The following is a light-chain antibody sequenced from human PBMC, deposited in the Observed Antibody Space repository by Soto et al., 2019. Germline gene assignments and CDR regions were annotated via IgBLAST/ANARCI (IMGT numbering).Light chain of an antibody. CDR2: GNS. CDR3: QSYDRSLSGCV. V-gene: IGLV1-40*01. Sequence: QAVVTQPPSVSGAPGQRVTISCTGSSSNIGAGYDVHWYQQLPGTAPKLLISGNSNRPSGVPDRFSGSKSGTSASLAITGLQAEDEADYYCQSYDRSLSGCVFGTGTKLTVL. CDR1: SSNIGAGYD. J-gene: IGLJ1*01.